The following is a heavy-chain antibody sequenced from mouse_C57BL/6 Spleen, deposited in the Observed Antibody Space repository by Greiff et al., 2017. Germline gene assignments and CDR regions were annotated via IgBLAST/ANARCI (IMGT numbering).Heavy chain of an antibody. D-gene: IGHD2-12*01. CDR1: GYAFTNYL. J-gene: IGHJ4*01. V-gene: IGHV1-54*01. Sequence: VQLQQSGAELVRPGTSVKVSCKASGYAFTNYLIAWVKQRPGQGLEWIGVINPGSGGTNYNEKFKGKATLTADKSSSTAYMQLSSLTSEDSAVYFCARSYSNDGDYAMDYWGQGTSVTVSS. CDR2: INPGSGGT. CDR3: ARSYSNDGDYAMDY.